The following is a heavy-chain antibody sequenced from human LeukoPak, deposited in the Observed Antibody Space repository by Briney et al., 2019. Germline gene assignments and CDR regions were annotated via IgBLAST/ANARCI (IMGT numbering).Heavy chain of an antibody. CDR3: TTDITGYTRGNDAFDI. V-gene: IGHV3-15*01. CDR2: IKSKTDGGTT. J-gene: IGHJ3*02. D-gene: IGHD5-24*01. CDR1: GFTFSNAW. Sequence: GGSLRLSCAASGFTFSNAWMSWVRQAPGKGLEWVGRIKSKTDGGTTDYAAPVKGRFTISRDDSKNTLYLQMNSLKTEDTAVYYCTTDITGYTRGNDAFDIWGQGTLVTASS.